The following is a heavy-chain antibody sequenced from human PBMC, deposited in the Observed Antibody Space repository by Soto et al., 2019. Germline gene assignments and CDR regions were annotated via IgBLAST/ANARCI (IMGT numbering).Heavy chain of an antibody. CDR3: ARTITAARPYYYYGMDV. CDR2: IYPGDSDT. V-gene: IGHV5-51*01. Sequence: PGESLKISCKGSGYSFTRFWIGWVRQMPGKGLEWMGIIYPGDSDTRYSPSFRGQVTISADKSISTAYLQWSSLKASDTAMYYCARTITAARPYYYYGMDVWGQGTTVTVSS. J-gene: IGHJ6*02. CDR1: GYSFTRFW. D-gene: IGHD6-6*01.